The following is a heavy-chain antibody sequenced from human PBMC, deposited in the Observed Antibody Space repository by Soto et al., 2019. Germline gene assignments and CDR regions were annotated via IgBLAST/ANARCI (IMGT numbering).Heavy chain of an antibody. D-gene: IGHD6-19*01. CDR3: ARDFGYSSGWYVC. CDR1: GGTFSSYA. J-gene: IGHJ4*02. V-gene: IGHV1-69*13. CDR2: IIPIFGTA. Sequence: SVKVSCKASGGTFSSYAISWVRQAPGQGLEWMGGIIPIFGTANYAQKFQGRVTITADESTSTAYMELSSLRSEDTAVYYCARDFGYSSGWYVCWGQGTLVTVSS.